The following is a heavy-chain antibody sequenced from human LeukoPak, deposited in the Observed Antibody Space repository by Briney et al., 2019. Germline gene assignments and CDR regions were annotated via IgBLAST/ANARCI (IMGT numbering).Heavy chain of an antibody. V-gene: IGHV3-15*07. CDR2: IKSKADGETI. D-gene: IGHD6-6*01. Sequence: GGSLRLSCVASGFTFTNAWMNWVRQAPGKGLEWVGRIKSKADGETIDYAAPVKGRFTFSRDDSKNMLYLQMNSLRAEDTAVYYCARDGRSAEYSSSWGQGTLVTVSS. CDR3: ARDGRSAEYSSS. J-gene: IGHJ4*02. CDR1: GFTFTNAW.